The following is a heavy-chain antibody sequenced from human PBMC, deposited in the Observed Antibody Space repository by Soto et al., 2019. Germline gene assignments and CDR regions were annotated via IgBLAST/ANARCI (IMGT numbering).Heavy chain of an antibody. CDR1: GFTFSSYA. CDR2: ISYDGSNK. D-gene: IGHD3-3*01. J-gene: IGHJ6*02. Sequence: GGSLRLSCAASGFTFSSYAMHWVRQAPGKGLEWVAVISYDGSNKYYADSVKGRFTISRDNSKNTLYLQMNSLRAEDTAVYYCARASGVVRDYYYGMDVWGQGTTVTVSS. V-gene: IGHV3-30-3*01. CDR3: ARASGVVRDYYYGMDV.